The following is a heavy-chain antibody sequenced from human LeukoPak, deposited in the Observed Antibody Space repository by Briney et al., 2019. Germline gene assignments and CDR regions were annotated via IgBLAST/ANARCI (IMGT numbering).Heavy chain of an antibody. CDR3: ASDLNHDSGG. CDR2: ISSSGSTI. J-gene: IGHJ4*02. V-gene: IGHV3-48*03. Sequence: GGSLRLSCAASGFTLSNYEMNWVRQAPGKGLEWVSYISSSGSTIFYADSVKGRFTISRDNAKNSLYLQMNSLRVEDTAIYYCASDLNHDSGGWGQGTLVTVSS. D-gene: IGHD3-22*01. CDR1: GFTLSNYE.